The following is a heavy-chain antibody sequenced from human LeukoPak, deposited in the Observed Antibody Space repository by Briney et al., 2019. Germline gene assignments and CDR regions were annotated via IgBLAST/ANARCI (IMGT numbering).Heavy chain of an antibody. J-gene: IGHJ4*02. V-gene: IGHV3-7*01. D-gene: IGHD5-18*01. CDR3: ASIRQGYSYGHRGGDY. CDR2: IKQDGSET. Sequence: GGSLRLSCAASGFPFSRSWMSWIRQAPGRGLEWVANIKQDGSETYYVDSVKGRFAISRDNTKNSLYLQMNSLRVEDTGVYYCASIRQGYSYGHRGGDYWGQGTPVTVSS. CDR1: GFPFSRSW.